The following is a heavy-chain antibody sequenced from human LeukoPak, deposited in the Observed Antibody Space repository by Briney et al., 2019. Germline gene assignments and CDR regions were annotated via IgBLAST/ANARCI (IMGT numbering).Heavy chain of an antibody. CDR2: IIPIFGTT. J-gene: IGHJ3*02. V-gene: IGHV1-69*13. Sequence: SVKVSCKASGGTFNSYALSWVRQAPGQGLEWMGGIIPIFGTTKYARSFQDRVTITADESTITAYMELSSLRSDDTAIYYCARGHPSNNWTFDIWGQGTMLTVSS. CDR1: GGTFNSYA. CDR3: ARGHPSNNWTFDI. D-gene: IGHD1-1*01.